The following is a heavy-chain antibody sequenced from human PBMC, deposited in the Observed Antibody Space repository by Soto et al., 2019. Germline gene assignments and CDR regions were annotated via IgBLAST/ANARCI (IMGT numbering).Heavy chain of an antibody. CDR3: ARAVAVAADFDY. CDR1: GYSVSEFS. J-gene: IGHJ4*02. D-gene: IGHD6-19*01. V-gene: IGHV1-24*01. CDR2: IDPEAGKT. Sequence: ASVKVSCKVSGYSVSEFSMHWVRQARGKRLEWMGGIDPEAGKTVYAQDFKGRVTMTEDTSAETAYMELRSLRSEDTAVYYCARAVAVAADFDYWGQGTLVTVSS.